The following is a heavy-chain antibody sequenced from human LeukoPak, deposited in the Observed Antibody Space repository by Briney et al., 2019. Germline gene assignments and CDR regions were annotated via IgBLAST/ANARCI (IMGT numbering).Heavy chain of an antibody. V-gene: IGHV5-51*01. CDR3: ATGEDYYDSSGYHHDAFDI. D-gene: IGHD3-22*01. CDR1: GSSFTSYW. J-gene: IGHJ3*02. CDR2: IYPGDSDT. Sequence: GASLKISCKGSGSSFTSYWFGWVRQMAGKGLEWMGIIYPGDSDTRYSPSFQGQVTISADKSITPAYLQWSSLKASDTAMYYCATGEDYYDSSGYHHDAFDIWRQGTMVTVCS.